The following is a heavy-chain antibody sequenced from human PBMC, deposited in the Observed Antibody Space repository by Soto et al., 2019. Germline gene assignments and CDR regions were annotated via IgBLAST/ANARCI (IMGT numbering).Heavy chain of an antibody. CDR1: GFTFSSYA. Sequence: GGSLRLSCAASGFTFSSYAMHWVRQAPGKGLEYVSAISSNGGSTYYANSVKGRFTISRDNSKNTLYLQMGSLRAEDMAVYYCARGAAEEPDVLRFLEWLLFIADYWGQGTLVTVSS. J-gene: IGHJ4*02. V-gene: IGHV3-64*01. D-gene: IGHD3-3*01. CDR2: ISSNGGST. CDR3: ARGAAEEPDVLRFLEWLLFIADY.